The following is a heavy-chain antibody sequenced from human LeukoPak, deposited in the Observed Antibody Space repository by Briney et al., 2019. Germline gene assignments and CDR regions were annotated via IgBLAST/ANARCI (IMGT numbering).Heavy chain of an antibody. CDR1: GFPFHFYE. V-gene: IGHV3-48*03. CDR3: ARDPSIPVAGTFDH. CDR2: IGASGTPK. D-gene: IGHD6-19*01. J-gene: IGHJ4*02. Sequence: PGGSLRLSCVVSGFPFHFYELNWVRQAPGKGLEWVSNIGASGTPKYYADSVKGRFTISRDNAKNSLDLQMNSLRAEDTAVYYCARDPSIPVAGTFDHCGQGTLVTVSS.